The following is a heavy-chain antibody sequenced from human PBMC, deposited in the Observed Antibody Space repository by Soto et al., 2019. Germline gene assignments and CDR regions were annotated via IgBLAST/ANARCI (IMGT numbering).Heavy chain of an antibody. CDR2: VSSTSSYI. J-gene: IGHJ4*02. D-gene: IGHD1-26*01. Sequence: EVQLVESGGGLVKPGGSLRLSCAASGFTFSTYSMNWVRQAPGQGLEWVSSVSSTSSYIHYADSVKGRFTISRDNAKNALYRHMNSLRAEDTAVYYGAREGYENHRSYYRFAYWGPGTRVNVSS. V-gene: IGHV3-21*01. CDR3: AREGYENHRSYYRFAY. CDR1: GFTFSTYS.